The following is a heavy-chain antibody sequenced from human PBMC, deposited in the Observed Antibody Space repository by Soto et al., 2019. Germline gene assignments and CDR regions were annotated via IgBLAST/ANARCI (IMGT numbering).Heavy chain of an antibody. CDR2: ITDTGGDA. Sequence: GSLRLSCVASGLTFGSRAMTWVRQAPGEGLQWVSTITDTGGDAKYADSVRGRFVISRVNSKKTLYLQMTSLTAEDSAMYYCARGSTDSYPGSRIFDSWGQGALVTVSS. CDR1: GLTFGSRA. J-gene: IGHJ5*01. D-gene: IGHD3-10*01. V-gene: IGHV3-23*01. CDR3: ARGSTDSYPGSRIFDS.